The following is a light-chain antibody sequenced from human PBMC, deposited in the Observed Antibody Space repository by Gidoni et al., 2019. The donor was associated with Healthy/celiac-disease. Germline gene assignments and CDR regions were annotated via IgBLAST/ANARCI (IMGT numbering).Light chain of an antibody. Sequence: DIVMTQSPDSLAVSLGERATIRCKSSQSVLSSFNNNNYLTWYQQKPGQPPNLLIYRASNRESGVLDRFSGSGSGTDFTLTISSLQAEDVAVYYCQQYYSTPSFGGGTKVEIK. CDR1: QSVLSSFNNNNY. V-gene: IGKV4-1*01. CDR2: RAS. J-gene: IGKJ4*01. CDR3: QQYYSTPS.